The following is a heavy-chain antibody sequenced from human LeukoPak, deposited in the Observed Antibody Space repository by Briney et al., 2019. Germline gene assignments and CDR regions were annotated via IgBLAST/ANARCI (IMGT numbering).Heavy chain of an antibody. V-gene: IGHV4-30-2*01. CDR3: ARDLVFGLVVVPAAI. Sequence: PSQTLSLTCAVSGGSISSGGYSWSWIRQPPGKGLEWIGCIYHSGSTYYNPSLKSRVTISVDRSKNQFSLKLSSVTAADTAVYYCARDLVFGLVVVPAAIWGQGTLVTVSS. D-gene: IGHD2-2*01. CDR1: GGSISSGGYS. J-gene: IGHJ4*02. CDR2: IYHSGST.